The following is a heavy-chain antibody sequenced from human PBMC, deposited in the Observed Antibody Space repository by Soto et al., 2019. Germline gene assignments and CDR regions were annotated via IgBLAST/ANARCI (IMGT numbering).Heavy chain of an antibody. V-gene: IGHV1-3*01. Sequence: GASVKVSCKASGYTFTSYAMHWVRQAPGQRLEWMGWINAGNGNTKYSQKFQGRVTITRDTSASTAYMELSSLRSEDTAVYYCARDQHMVRGDSRGYPPSYWGQGTLVTVSS. CDR3: ARDQHMVRGDSRGYPPSY. CDR1: GYTFTSYA. J-gene: IGHJ4*02. CDR2: INAGNGNT. D-gene: IGHD3-10*01.